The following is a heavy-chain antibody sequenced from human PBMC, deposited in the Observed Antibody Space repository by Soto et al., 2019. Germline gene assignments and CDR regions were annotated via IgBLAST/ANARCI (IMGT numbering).Heavy chain of an antibody. CDR2: IIPSFGTP. CDR1: GGSFSSYA. Sequence: QVQLVQSGDEVKKPGSSVKVSCKASGGSFSSYAFSWVRQAPGQGLEWMGGIIPSFGTPNYAQRFQGRVTISADESTTTVYMDLRRLRSEDTAVYYCARGSSSTVGPSGWVDPWGQGTLVTVSS. CDR3: ARGSSSTVGPSGWVDP. D-gene: IGHD1-26*01. J-gene: IGHJ5*02. V-gene: IGHV1-69*01.